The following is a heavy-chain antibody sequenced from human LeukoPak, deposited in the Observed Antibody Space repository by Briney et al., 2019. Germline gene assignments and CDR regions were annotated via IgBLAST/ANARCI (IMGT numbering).Heavy chain of an antibody. CDR3: ARDRGSSGYYNWFDP. CDR2: ISSSSSYI. CDR1: GFTFSSYS. V-gene: IGHV3-21*01. Sequence: GGSLRLSCAASGFTFSSYSMNWVRQAPGKGLEWVSSISSSSSYIYYADSVKGRFTLFRDNAKNSLYLQMNSLRAEDTAVYYCARDRGSSGYYNWFDPWGQGTLVTVSS. D-gene: IGHD3-22*01. J-gene: IGHJ5*02.